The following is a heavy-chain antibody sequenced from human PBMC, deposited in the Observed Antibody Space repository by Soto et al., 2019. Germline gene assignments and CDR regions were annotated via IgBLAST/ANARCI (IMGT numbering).Heavy chain of an antibody. V-gene: IGHV3-21*01. Sequence: PGGSLRLSCAASGFTFSGYSMNWVRQAPGKGLEWVSSISSSSTYISYADSVKGRFTISRDNAKNSLYLQMNSLRAEDTAVYYCARDSRLWPDYYGMDVWGQGTTVTVSS. CDR2: ISSSSTYI. CDR1: GFTFSGYS. D-gene: IGHD2-2*01. CDR3: ARDSRLWPDYYGMDV. J-gene: IGHJ6*02.